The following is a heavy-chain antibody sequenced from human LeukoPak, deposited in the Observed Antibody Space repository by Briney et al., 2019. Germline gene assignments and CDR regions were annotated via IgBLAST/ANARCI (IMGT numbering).Heavy chain of an antibody. CDR1: GFTFSGSA. Sequence: GVSLRHSCAASGFTFSGSAMHGVRQASGKGLEWVGRIRSKANSYATAYAASVKGRFTISRDDSKNTAYLQMNSLKTEDTAVYYCTRTVVPAAIRPYYYYYGMDVWGQGTTVTVFS. J-gene: IGHJ6*02. CDR2: IRSKANSYAT. D-gene: IGHD2-2*01. V-gene: IGHV3-73*01. CDR3: TRTVVPAAIRPYYYYYGMDV.